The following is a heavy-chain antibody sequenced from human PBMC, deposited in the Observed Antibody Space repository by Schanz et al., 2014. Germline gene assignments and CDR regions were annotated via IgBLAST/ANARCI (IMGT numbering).Heavy chain of an antibody. V-gene: IGHV1-24*01. CDR2: FDPKKGEA. Sequence: QVQLVQSGAEVKKPGASVKVSCKVSGSIFSKLLMHWVRQGPAKGLEWMGGFDPKKGEAIYAQKFQGRVTMTEDTSTGTAYMELRSLTSEDTAVYYCAKSQGSSFDSWGQGTLXTVSS. CDR1: GSIFSKLL. J-gene: IGHJ4*02. CDR3: AKSQGSSFDS. D-gene: IGHD6-13*01.